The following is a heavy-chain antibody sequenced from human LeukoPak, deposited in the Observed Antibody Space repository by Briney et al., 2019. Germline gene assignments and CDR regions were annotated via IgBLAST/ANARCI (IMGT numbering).Heavy chain of an antibody. D-gene: IGHD4-17*01. CDR3: ARDGGYGDYLACNDY. Sequence: RPGGSLRLSCAASGFTFDDYGMSWVRQAPGKGLEWVSGINWNGGSTGYADSVKGRFTISRDNAKNSLYLQMNSLRAEDTAVYYCARDGGYGDYLACNDYWGQGTLVTVSS. V-gene: IGHV3-20*04. CDR1: GFTFDDYG. J-gene: IGHJ4*02. CDR2: INWNGGST.